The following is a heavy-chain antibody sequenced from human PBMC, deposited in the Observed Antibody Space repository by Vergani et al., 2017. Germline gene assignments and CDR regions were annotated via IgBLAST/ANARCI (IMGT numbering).Heavy chain of an antibody. V-gene: IGHV3-30*01. CDR2: ISYDGSNK. J-gene: IGHJ4*02. Sequence: QVQLVESGGGVVQPGRSLRLSCAASGFTFSSYAMHWVRQAPGKGLEWVAVISYDGSNKYYADSVKGRFTISRDNSKNTLYLQMNSLRAEATAVYYCAKGIGRPGSSWFDYWGQGTLVTVSS. CDR3: AKGIGRPGSSWFDY. CDR1: GFTFSSYA. D-gene: IGHD6-13*01.